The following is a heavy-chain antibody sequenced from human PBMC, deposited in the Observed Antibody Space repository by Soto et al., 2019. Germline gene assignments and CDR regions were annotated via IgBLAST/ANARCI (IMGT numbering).Heavy chain of an antibody. J-gene: IGHJ1*01. CDR2: ISDSGGSS. D-gene: IGHD3-3*01. V-gene: IGHV3-23*01. CDR1: GFSFGNYV. CDR3: AKGGDSWSGYAQH. Sequence: GGSLRLSCAASGFSFGNYVMNWVRQAPGKGLEWVSGISDSGGSSSSADSVKGRFTVSRDNPKNTLYLQMDSLTGGDTAVYYCAKGGDSWSGYAQHWGQGALVTVSS.